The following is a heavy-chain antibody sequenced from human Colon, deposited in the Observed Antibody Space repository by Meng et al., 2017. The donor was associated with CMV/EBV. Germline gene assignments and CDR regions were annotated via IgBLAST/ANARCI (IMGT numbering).Heavy chain of an antibody. CDR2: ISSSGNTI. D-gene: IGHD3-3*01. CDR1: GFTFSHYG. Sequence: GGSLRLSCAASGFTFSHYGMHWVRQAPGKGLEWVSYISSSGNTIHYADSVKGRFTISRDNVKNSLYLHMNSLRAEDTAVYYCATVVRFPVGGQYYYHGMDVWGQGTTVTVSS. J-gene: IGHJ6*02. CDR3: ATVVRFPVGGQYYYHGMDV. V-gene: IGHV3-48*04.